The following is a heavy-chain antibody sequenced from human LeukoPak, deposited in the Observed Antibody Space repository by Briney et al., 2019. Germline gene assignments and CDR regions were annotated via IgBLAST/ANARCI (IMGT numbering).Heavy chain of an antibody. CDR2: INHSGST. J-gene: IGHJ6*02. V-gene: IGHV4-34*01. Sequence: SETLSLTCTVSGGSISSYYWSWIRQPPGKGLEWIGEINHSGSTNYNPSLKSRVTISVDTSKNQFSLKLSSVTAADTAVYYCARVSPRDTYYLGMDVWGRGTTVTVSS. D-gene: IGHD3-22*01. CDR3: ARVSPRDTYYLGMDV. CDR1: GGSISSYY.